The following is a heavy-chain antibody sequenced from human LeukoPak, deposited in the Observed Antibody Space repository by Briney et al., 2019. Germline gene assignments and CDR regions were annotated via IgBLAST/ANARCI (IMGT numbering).Heavy chain of an antibody. CDR2: ISAYNGNT. CDR3: ARVDDSSGYYLPVFFDY. J-gene: IGHJ4*02. Sequence: ASVKVSCKASGYTFTSYGISWVRQAPGQGLEWMGWISAYNGNTHYAQKLQGRVTMTTDTSTSTDYMELRSLRSDGTAMYYCARVDDSSGYYLPVFFDYWGQGTLVTVSS. CDR1: GYTFTSYG. D-gene: IGHD3-22*01. V-gene: IGHV1-18*01.